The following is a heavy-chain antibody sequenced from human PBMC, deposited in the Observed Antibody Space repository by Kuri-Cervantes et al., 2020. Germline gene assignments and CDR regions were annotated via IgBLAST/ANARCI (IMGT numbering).Heavy chain of an antibody. CDR3: ARSDSSVYSAFDY. CDR2: INHSGST. V-gene: IGHV4-34*01. J-gene: IGHJ4*02. D-gene: IGHD3-22*01. CDR1: GGSFSGYY. Sequence: SETLSLTCAVYGGSFSGYYWSWIRQPPGKGLEWIGEINHSGSTNYNPSLKSRVTISVDTSKNQFSLKLSSVTPEDTAVYYCARSDSSVYSAFDYWGQGNLVTVSS.